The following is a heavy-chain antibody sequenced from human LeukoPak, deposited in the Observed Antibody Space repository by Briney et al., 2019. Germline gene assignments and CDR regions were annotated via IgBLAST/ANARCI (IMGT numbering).Heavy chain of an antibody. V-gene: IGHV1-69*01. J-gene: IGHJ4*02. Sequence: SVKVSCKASGGTFSSYAISWVRQAPGQGLEWMGGIIPIFGTANYAQKFQGRVTITADESTSTAYMELSSLRSEDTAVYYCASSYRYGSGLGLDFDYWGQGTLVTVSS. D-gene: IGHD5-18*01. CDR1: GGTFSSYA. CDR2: IIPIFGTA. CDR3: ASSYRYGSGLGLDFDY.